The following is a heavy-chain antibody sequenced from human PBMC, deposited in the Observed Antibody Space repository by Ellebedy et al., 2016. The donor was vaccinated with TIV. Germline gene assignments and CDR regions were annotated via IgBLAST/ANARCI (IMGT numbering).Heavy chain of an antibody. Sequence: PGGSLRLSCASSGFTFSDYYMSWIRQAPGKGLEWVSYISSSSSYTKYADSVKGRFTISSDNTKNSLYLQMNSLRAEDTAVYYCARDRGVVAAPFDYWGQGTLVTVSS. CDR1: GFTFSDYY. CDR3: ARDRGVVAAPFDY. V-gene: IGHV3-11*06. J-gene: IGHJ4*02. CDR2: ISSSSSYT. D-gene: IGHD2-15*01.